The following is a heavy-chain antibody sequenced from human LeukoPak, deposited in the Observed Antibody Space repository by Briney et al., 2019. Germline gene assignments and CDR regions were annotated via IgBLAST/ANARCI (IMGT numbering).Heavy chain of an antibody. CDR2: IYSGGST. V-gene: IGHV3-66*02. Sequence: GGSLRLSCAASGFTVSSNYMSWVRQAPGKGLEWVSVIYSGGSTYYADSVKGRFTISRDNSKNTLYLQMNSLRAEDTAVYYCASFPMGIAVAEGDYWGQGTLVTVSS. J-gene: IGHJ4*02. CDR1: GFTVSSNY. D-gene: IGHD6-19*01. CDR3: ASFPMGIAVAEGDY.